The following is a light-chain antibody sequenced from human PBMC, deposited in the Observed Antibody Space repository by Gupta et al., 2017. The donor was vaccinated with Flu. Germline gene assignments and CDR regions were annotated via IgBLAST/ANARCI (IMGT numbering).Light chain of an antibody. CDR3: QQVDRFPIT. CDR1: QGISNY. CDR2: VAS. J-gene: IGKJ2*01. V-gene: IGKV1-9*01. Sequence: DIQLTQSPSFLSASVGDEVSITCRASQGISNYLAWYQQKPGKAPKLLIYVASRLQSGVPSRFSGIESGTEFTLTISSLQPEDFATYYCQQVDRFPITFGQGTKLEI.